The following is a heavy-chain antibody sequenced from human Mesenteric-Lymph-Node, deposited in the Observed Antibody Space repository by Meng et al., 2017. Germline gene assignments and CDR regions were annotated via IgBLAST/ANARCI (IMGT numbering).Heavy chain of an antibody. Sequence: QVRLQQWGAGLLKPSGTLSLTCAVYGGSFSGYYWSWIRQPSGKGLEWIGEINHSGSTNYNPSLKSRVTISVDTSKNQFSLKLSFVAAADTAIYYCARELDAVGVTAYDLWGQGTLVTVSS. D-gene: IGHD2-21*02. CDR1: GGSFSGYY. V-gene: IGHV4-34*01. CDR2: INHSGST. J-gene: IGHJ4*02. CDR3: ARELDAVGVTAYDL.